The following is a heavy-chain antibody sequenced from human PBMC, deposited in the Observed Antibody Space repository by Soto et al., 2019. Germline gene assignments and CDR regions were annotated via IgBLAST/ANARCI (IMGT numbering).Heavy chain of an antibody. CDR2: IYYSGST. V-gene: IGHV4-59*01. J-gene: IGHJ4*02. D-gene: IGHD6-19*01. CDR3: ARGFDRQWADY. CDR1: SGSLNAYF. Sequence: LSETLSLTCTVSSGSLNAYFWTWIRQPPGKGLEWIGYIYYSGSTNYNPSLKSRVSISLHTSKNQFSLKLSSVTAADTAVYYCARGFDRQWADYWGQGTLVTVSS.